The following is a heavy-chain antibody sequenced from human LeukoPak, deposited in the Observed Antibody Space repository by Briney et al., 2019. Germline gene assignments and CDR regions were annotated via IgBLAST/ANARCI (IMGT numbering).Heavy chain of an antibody. D-gene: IGHD2-2*01. CDR1: GGTFSSYA. Sequence: ASVKVSCKASGGTFSSYAISWVRQAPGQGLEWMGRIIPILGIANYAQKFQGRVTITADKSTSTAYMELSSLRSEDTAVYYCARSAWGTSIYYFDYWGQGTLVTVS. CDR3: ARSAWGTSIYYFDY. CDR2: IIPILGIA. V-gene: IGHV1-69*04. J-gene: IGHJ4*02.